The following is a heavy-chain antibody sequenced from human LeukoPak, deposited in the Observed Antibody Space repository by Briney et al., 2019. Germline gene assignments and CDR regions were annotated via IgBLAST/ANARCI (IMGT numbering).Heavy chain of an antibody. Sequence: ASVKVSCKASGYTFTSYGISWVRQAPGQGLEWMGWISAYNGNTNYAQKLQGRVTMTTDTSTSTAYMELRSLRSDDTAVYYCARAGDSSGYYPVSPPRTFDYWGQGTLVTVSS. CDR3: ARAGDSSGYYPVSPPRTFDY. J-gene: IGHJ4*02. V-gene: IGHV1-18*01. D-gene: IGHD3-22*01. CDR1: GYTFTSYG. CDR2: ISAYNGNT.